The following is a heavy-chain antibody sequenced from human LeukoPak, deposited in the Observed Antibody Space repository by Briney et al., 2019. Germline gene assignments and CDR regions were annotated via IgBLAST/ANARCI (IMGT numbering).Heavy chain of an antibody. J-gene: IGHJ4*02. D-gene: IGHD2-2*01. CDR3: ARHYCSSTSCYSYYFDY. CDR1: GYSFTSYW. Sequence: GESLKISCKGSGYSFTSYWIGWVRQMPGKGLEWMEIIYPGDSDTRYSPSFQGQVTISADKSISTAYLQWSSLKASDTAMYYCARHYCSSTSCYSYYFDYWGQGTLVTVSS. CDR2: IYPGDSDT. V-gene: IGHV5-51*01.